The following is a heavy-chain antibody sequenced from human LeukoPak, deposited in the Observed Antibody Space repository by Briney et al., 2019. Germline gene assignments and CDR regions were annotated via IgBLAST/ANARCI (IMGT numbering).Heavy chain of an antibody. D-gene: IGHD3-10*01. J-gene: IGHJ6*02. CDR1: GFTFSSYG. V-gene: IGHV3-30*18. Sequence: GGTLRLSCAASGFTFSSYGMHWVRQAPGKGLEGGAVISYAGSNKSYADSAKGRFTISRDNSKNTLYLQMNSLRAEDTAVYYCAKDILLWFGELSPTSGMDVWGQGTTVTVSS. CDR3: AKDILLWFGELSPTSGMDV. CDR2: ISYAGSNK.